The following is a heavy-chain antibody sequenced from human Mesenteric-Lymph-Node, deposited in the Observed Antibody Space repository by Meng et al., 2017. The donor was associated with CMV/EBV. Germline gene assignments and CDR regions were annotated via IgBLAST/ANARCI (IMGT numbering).Heavy chain of an antibody. Sequence: CAASGFTFSSYWMHWVRQVPGKGLVWVSRINSDGSTTNYADSVKGRFTISRDNAKNTLYLQMNSLRAEDTALYYCTRAGGAQSGYSYWGQGTLVTVSS. CDR2: INSDGSTT. J-gene: IGHJ4*02. CDR3: TRAGGAQSGYSY. D-gene: IGHD3-3*01. V-gene: IGHV3-74*01. CDR1: GFTFSSYW.